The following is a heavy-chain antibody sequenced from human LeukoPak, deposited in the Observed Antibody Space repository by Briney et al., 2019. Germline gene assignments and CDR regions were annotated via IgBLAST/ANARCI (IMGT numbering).Heavy chain of an antibody. CDR1: GFTFSSYV. CDR2: ISYDGSNE. D-gene: IGHD2-2*01. CDR3: ARESPPGGPYYYYMDV. V-gene: IGHV3-30*04. Sequence: GGSLRLSCAASGFTFSSYVMHWVRQAPGKGLEWVAIISYDGSNEYYADSVKGRFTISRDNSKNSLYLQMNSLRAEDTAVYYCARESPPGGPYYYYMDVWGKGTTVTISS. J-gene: IGHJ6*03.